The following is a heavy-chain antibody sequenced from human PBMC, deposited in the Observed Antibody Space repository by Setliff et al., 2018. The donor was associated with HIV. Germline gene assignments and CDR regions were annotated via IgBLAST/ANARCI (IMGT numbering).Heavy chain of an antibody. D-gene: IGHD2-15*01. CDR3: ARGGASSKYFDS. Sequence: PSETLSLTCAVYGGSFSGYYWSWIRQPPGKGLEWIGEINHSGSTNYNPSLKSRVTISVDTSNNQFSVKLTSVTPADTALYYCARGGASSKYFDSWGQGTLVTVSS. CDR2: INHSGST. V-gene: IGHV4-34*01. J-gene: IGHJ4*02. CDR1: GGSFSGYY.